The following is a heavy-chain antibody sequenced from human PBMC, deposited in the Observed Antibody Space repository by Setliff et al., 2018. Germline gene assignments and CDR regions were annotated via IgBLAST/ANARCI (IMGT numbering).Heavy chain of an antibody. Sequence: SETLSLTCAVSGGSITSTNWWTWVRQPPGKGLEWIGEIYRSGGTNYNPSLKSRVTMSVDKSNNQFSLKLTSVTAADTAFYYCARVTGFFYVDAWGKGTTVTVSS. CDR2: IYRSGGT. J-gene: IGHJ6*03. CDR3: ARVTGFFYVDA. D-gene: IGHD3-3*01. V-gene: IGHV4-4*02. CDR1: GGSITSTNW.